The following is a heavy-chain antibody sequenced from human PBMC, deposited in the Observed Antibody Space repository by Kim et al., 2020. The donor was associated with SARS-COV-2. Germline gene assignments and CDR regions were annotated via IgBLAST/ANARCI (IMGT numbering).Heavy chain of an antibody. CDR1: GFTFSNYW. CDR3: ATTRSLAV. V-gene: IGHV3-7*03. D-gene: IGHD3-10*01. CDR2: IKQDGSEK. J-gene: IGHJ6*02. Sequence: GGSLRLSCAASGFTFSNYWVNWVRQAPEKGLEWVANIKQDGSEKYYVDSVKGRFTISRDNAKNSLYLQMNTLRAEDTAVYYCATTRSLAVWGQGTSVSV.